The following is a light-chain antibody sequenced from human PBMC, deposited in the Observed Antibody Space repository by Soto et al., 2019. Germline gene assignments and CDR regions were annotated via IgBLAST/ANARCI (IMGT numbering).Light chain of an antibody. J-gene: IGKJ1*01. CDR2: DAS. V-gene: IGKV1-39*01. CDR1: QSTRSY. Sequence: DIQLTHSPSSLSASVGDKVTITCRASQSTRSYLNWVQQKPGKAPKLLIYDASSLRTGVPSRFSGSGSGADFSLAIGSLPPEDFATYYCEQSYSTPPWTCGQGTRVDIK. CDR3: EQSYSTPPWT.